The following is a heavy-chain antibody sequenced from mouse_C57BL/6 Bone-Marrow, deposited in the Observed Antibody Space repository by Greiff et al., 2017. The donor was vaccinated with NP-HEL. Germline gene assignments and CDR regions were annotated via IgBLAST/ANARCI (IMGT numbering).Heavy chain of an antibody. J-gene: IGHJ1*03. D-gene: IGHD1-1*01. Sequence: ESGPGLVKPSQSLSLTCSVTGYSITSGYYWNWIRQFPGNKLEWMGYISYDGSNNYNPSLKNRISITRDTSKNQFFLKLNSVTTEDTATYYCARDSATVVARYWYFDVWGTGTTVTVSS. CDR1: GYSITSGYY. CDR3: ARDSATVVARYWYFDV. CDR2: ISYDGSN. V-gene: IGHV3-6*01.